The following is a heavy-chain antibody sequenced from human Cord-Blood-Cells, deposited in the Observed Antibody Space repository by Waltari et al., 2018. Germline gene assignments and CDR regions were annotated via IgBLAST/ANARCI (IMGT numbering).Heavy chain of an antibody. D-gene: IGHD1-20*01. V-gene: IGHV4-34*01. J-gene: IGHJ4*02. CDR3: ARGLYNWNDAPFDY. CDR2: INNSGST. CDR1: GGSFSGYY. Sequence: QVQLQQWGAGLLKPSETLSLTCAVYGGSFSGYYWSWISQPPGKGLEWIGEINNSGSTNYNPSLKRRVTISVDTSKNQFSLKLSSVTAADTAVYYCARGLYNWNDAPFDYWGQGTLVTVSS.